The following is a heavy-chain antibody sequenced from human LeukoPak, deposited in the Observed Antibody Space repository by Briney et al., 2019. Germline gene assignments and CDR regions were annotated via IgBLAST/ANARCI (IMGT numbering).Heavy chain of an antibody. CDR3: ARDLQDSSGYYSYYYYYGMDV. D-gene: IGHD3-22*01. J-gene: IGHJ6*02. Sequence: GGSLRLSCAASGFTFDDYTMHWLRQAPGKGLEWVAVIWYDGSDKKFADSVKGRFTISRDNSKKTFHLQMNSLRAEDTAVYYCARDLQDSSGYYSYYYYYGMDVWGQGTTVTVSS. V-gene: IGHV3-33*08. CDR2: IWYDGSDK. CDR1: GFTFDDYT.